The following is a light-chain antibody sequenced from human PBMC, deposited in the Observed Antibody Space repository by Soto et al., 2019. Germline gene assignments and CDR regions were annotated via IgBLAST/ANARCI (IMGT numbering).Light chain of an antibody. Sequence: EIVLTQSPGTLSLSPGERATLSCRASQSISNSYLAWYQQKPGQPPRLLIYDASSRATGIPDRFSGSGSGTDFTLTISRLEPEDFAVYYCQQYGSSPLTFGQGTKVDIK. V-gene: IGKV3-20*01. CDR3: QQYGSSPLT. CDR1: QSISNSY. CDR2: DAS. J-gene: IGKJ1*01.